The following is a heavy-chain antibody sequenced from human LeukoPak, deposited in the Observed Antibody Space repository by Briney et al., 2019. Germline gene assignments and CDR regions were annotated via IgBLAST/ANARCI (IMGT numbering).Heavy chain of an antibody. CDR2: IYYSGST. D-gene: IGHD3-10*01. Sequence: PSETLSLTCTVSGGSISSYYWSWIRQPPGKGLEWIGYIYYSGSTNYNPSLKSRVTISVDTSKNQFSLKLSSVTAADTAVYYCARVRGIYYYGSGSPNAFDIWGQGTMVTVSS. J-gene: IGHJ3*02. CDR3: ARVRGIYYYGSGSPNAFDI. CDR1: GGSISSYY. V-gene: IGHV4-59*01.